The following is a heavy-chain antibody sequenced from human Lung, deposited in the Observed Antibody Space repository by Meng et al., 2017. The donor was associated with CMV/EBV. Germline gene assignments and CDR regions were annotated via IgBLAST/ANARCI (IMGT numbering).Heavy chain of an antibody. CDR3: AKRLGGLLSSEADLGY. V-gene: IGHV3-23*01. J-gene: IGHJ4*02. Sequence: GGXXKIYCAASGCTFSSYAMSWVRQAPGKGLEWVSAISGSGGSTYYADSVKGRFTISRDNSKNPLYLQMNSLRAENTDVYYCAKRLGGLLSSEADLGYWGQGXLVTVSS. CDR1: GCTFSSYA. CDR2: ISGSGGST. D-gene: IGHD3-10*01.